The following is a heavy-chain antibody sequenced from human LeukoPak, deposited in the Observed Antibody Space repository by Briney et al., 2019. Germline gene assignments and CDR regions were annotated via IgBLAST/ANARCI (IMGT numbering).Heavy chain of an antibody. CDR2: IKQDGSEK. Sequence: PGGSLRPSCAGSGFTFSSYWMSGVRQAPGKGLEWVANIKQDGSEKYCVDSVKGRSTISRDNAKNSLYLQMNSLRAEDTAVYYCARDGYEYVWVSYRSVPLDYWGQGTLVTVSS. D-gene: IGHD3-16*02. CDR3: ARDGYEYVWVSYRSVPLDY. V-gene: IGHV3-7*01. J-gene: IGHJ4*02. CDR1: GFTFSSYW.